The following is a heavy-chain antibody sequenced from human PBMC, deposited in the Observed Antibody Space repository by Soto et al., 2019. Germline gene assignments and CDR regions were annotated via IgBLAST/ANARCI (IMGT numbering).Heavy chain of an antibody. CDR2: ISGSGGST. J-gene: IGHJ4*02. CDR1: GFIFSSYA. D-gene: IGHD6-13*01. CDR3: AKAPSSSWWRFDY. V-gene: IGHV3-23*01. Sequence: PGGSLRLSCAASGFIFSSYAMSWVRQAPGKGLEWVSAISGSGGSTYYADSVKGRFTISRDNSKNTLYLQMNSLRAEDTAVYYCAKAPSSSWWRFDYWGQGTLVTVSS.